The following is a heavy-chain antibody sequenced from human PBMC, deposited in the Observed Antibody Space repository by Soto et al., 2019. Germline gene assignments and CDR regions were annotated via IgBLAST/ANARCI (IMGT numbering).Heavy chain of an antibody. CDR3: AKHLIVVVPAAIPYYYGMDV. CDR1: GFTFSSYA. V-gene: IGHV3-23*01. CDR2: ISGSGGST. J-gene: IGHJ6*02. D-gene: IGHD2-2*02. Sequence: GSLRLSCAASGFTFSSYAMSWVRQAPGKGLEWVSAISGSGGSTYYADSVKGRFTISRDNSKNTLYLQMNSLRAEDTAVYYCAKHLIVVVPAAIPYYYGMDVWGQGTTVTV.